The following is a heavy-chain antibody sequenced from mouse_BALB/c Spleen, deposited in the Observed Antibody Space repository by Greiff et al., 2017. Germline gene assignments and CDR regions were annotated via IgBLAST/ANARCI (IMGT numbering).Heavy chain of an antibody. J-gene: IGHJ4*01. V-gene: IGHV5-17*02. D-gene: IGHD2-1*01. Sequence: EVKLVESGGGLVQPGGSRKLSCAASGFTFSSFGMHWVRQAPEKGLEWVAYISSGSSTIYYADTVKGRFTISRDNPKNTLFLQMTSLRSEDTAMYDCARSHGNYGFLYAMDYWGQGTSVTVSS. CDR3: ARSHGNYGFLYAMDY. CDR1: GFTFSSFG. CDR2: ISSGSSTI.